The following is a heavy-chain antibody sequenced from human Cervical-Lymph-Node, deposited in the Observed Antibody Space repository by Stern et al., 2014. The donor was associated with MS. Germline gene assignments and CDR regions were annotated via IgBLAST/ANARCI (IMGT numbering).Heavy chain of an antibody. CDR2: INACNGNT. Sequence: QVQVVQSGAEVREPGASVKVSCQAFGYTFTNYAMHWVRQAPGQRFEYMGWINACNGNTKYSQKFQGRVTITRETSATTVYMELSSLRSEDTAVYYCARWGHADAFDVWGQGTMVIVS. V-gene: IGHV1-3*01. CDR1: GYTFTNYA. J-gene: IGHJ3*01. CDR3: ARWGHADAFDV. D-gene: IGHD3-16*01.